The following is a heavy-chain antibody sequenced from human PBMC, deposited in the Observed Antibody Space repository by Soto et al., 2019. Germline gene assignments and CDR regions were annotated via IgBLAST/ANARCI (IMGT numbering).Heavy chain of an antibody. V-gene: IGHV4-59*01. CDR2: IYYSGST. D-gene: IGHD3-22*01. CDR1: GGSISSYY. CDR3: ASSYYYDSSGYFPFDY. Sequence: ASETLSLTCTVSGGSISSYYWSWIRQPPGKGLEWIGYIYYSGSTNYNPSLKSRVTISVDTSKNQFSLKLSSVTAADTAVYYCASSYYYDSSGYFPFDYWGQGTLVTVSS. J-gene: IGHJ4*02.